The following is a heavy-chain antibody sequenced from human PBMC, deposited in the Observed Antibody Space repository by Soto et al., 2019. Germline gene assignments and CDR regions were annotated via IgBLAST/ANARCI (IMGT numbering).Heavy chain of an antibody. CDR3: ARDLTVSGAATPFLAY. Sequence: EVQLVESGGGLVQPGGSLRLSCAASGFTFSSYKMNWVRQAPGKGLEWVSYISTSSSTIYYADSVKGRFTISRDHAKNSLYLQMNSLRDEDTAVYYCARDLTVSGAATPFLAYWGQGTQVTVSS. J-gene: IGHJ4*02. CDR1: GFTFSSYK. D-gene: IGHD6-25*01. CDR2: ISTSSSTI. V-gene: IGHV3-48*02.